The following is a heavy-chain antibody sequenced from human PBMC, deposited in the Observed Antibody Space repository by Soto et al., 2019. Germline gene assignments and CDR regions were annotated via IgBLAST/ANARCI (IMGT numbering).Heavy chain of an antibody. J-gene: IGHJ4*02. CDR2: ISGSGDNT. CDR3: AKETGHRGPYDY. V-gene: IGHV3-23*01. D-gene: IGHD5-12*01. Sequence: EVQLLESGGGLVQPGGSLRLSCAASAFTFRNYGMNWVRKAPGKGLEWVSAISGSGDNTYYADSVKGRFTISRDNSKNILYLQMNSLRAEDTAVYYCAKETGHRGPYDYLGQGTLVTVSS. CDR1: AFTFRNYG.